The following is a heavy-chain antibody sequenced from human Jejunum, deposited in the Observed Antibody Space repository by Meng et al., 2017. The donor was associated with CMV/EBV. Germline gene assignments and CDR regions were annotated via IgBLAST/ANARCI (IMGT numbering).Heavy chain of an antibody. CDR2: IAPSTGAT. V-gene: IGHV1-2*02. CDR3: ARVRSRYNWNDDAF. J-gene: IGHJ4*02. CDR1: GYPFTDYY. Sequence: GYPFTDYYIHWVRQAPGQGLEWMGCIAPSTGATNYAQKFQVRVTMTRDTSITTSYMELSSLTSDDTAVYFCARVRSRYNWNDDAFWGQGTLVTVSS. D-gene: IGHD1-20*01.